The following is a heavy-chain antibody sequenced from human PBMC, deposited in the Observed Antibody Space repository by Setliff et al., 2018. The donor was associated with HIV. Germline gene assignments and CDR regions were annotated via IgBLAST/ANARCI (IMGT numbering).Heavy chain of an antibody. CDR2: IDHRGRP. D-gene: IGHD2-8*02. CDR3: ARVSITYWYSIPRDYYYSMDV. J-gene: IGHJ6*03. Sequence: SETLSLTCGIYGGSFSDYYWSWIRQPPGKGLEWIGEIDHRGRPKYNPSLNSRVTMSVDKSRNQFSLKVSSVTAADTAVYCCARVSITYWYSIPRDYYYSMDVWGNGTTVTVSS. CDR1: GGSFSDYY. V-gene: IGHV4-34*01.